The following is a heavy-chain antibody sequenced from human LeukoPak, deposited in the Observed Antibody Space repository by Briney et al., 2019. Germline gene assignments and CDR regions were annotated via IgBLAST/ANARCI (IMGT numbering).Heavy chain of an antibody. CDR1: GFTFSNYF. CDR2: INLDGSEN. D-gene: IGHD2-2*01. V-gene: IGHV3-7*03. J-gene: IGHJ4*02. Sequence: GGSLRLSCEASGFTFSNYFMTWVRQAPGKGLEWVANINLDGSENYYVDSVKGRFTISRDNARNSLYLQMNSLRAEDTAVYYCARAYLIDYWGQGTLVTVSS. CDR3: ARAYLIDY.